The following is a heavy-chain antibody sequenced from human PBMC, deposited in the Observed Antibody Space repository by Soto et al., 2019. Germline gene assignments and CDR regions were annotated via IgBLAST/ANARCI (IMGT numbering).Heavy chain of an antibody. CDR3: ARGDWFHP. V-gene: IGHV4-30-4*01. J-gene: IGHJ5*02. CDR1: GGSISAGDYY. CDR2: IYYTGTT. Sequence: QVQLQESGPGLVKPSQTQSLTCTVSGGSISAGDYYWNWIRQPPGKGLEWIGYIYYTGTTKYNPSLKSRVTLSVDTSKNRFSLNLTSVTAADTAVYYCARGDWFHPWGPGTLVTVSS.